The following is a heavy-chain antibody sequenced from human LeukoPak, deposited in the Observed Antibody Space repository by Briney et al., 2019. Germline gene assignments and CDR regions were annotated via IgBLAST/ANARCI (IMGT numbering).Heavy chain of an antibody. V-gene: IGHV1-69*06. CDR2: IIPIFGTT. CDR3: ARVRYYYGSGSKRFDY. Sequence: SVKVSCKASGGTFSSYAISWVRQAPGQGLEWMGQIIPIFGTTNSAQKFQGRVTITADKSTSTAYMELSRLRSDDTAVYYCARVRYYYGSGSKRFDYWGQGTLVTVSS. CDR1: GGTFSSYA. J-gene: IGHJ4*02. D-gene: IGHD3-10*01.